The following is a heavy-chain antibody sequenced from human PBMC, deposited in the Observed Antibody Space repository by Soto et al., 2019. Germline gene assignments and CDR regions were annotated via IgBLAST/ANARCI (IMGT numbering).Heavy chain of an antibody. J-gene: IGHJ4*02. Sequence: SETLSVACTVSSGSISSYYWSWIRQHPGKRLEWIGYIYYSGSTNYNPSLKSRVTISVDTSKNQFSLKLSSVTAADTAVYYCARGIQLWQITYYFDYWGQGTLVTVS. V-gene: IGHV4-59*01. CDR2: IYYSGST. CDR1: SGSISSYY. D-gene: IGHD5-18*01. CDR3: ARGIQLWQITYYFDY.